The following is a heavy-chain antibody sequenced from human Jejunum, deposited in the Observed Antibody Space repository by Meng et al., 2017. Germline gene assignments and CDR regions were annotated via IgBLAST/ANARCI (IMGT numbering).Heavy chain of an antibody. CDR2: INPKSGGI. V-gene: IGHV1-2*06. D-gene: IGHD2-15*01. CDR1: GYTFTVYY. J-gene: IGHJ6*02. Sequence: ASVKVSCKASGYTFTVYYMHWVRQAPGQGLEGMGRINPKSGGINYVENFQGRVTMTRDTSISTAYMEVSRLRSDDTAVYYCARECDGGSCYPSDTDKGPRPFSYGMDVWGQGTTVTVSS. CDR3: ARECDGGSCYPSDTDKGPRPFSYGMDV.